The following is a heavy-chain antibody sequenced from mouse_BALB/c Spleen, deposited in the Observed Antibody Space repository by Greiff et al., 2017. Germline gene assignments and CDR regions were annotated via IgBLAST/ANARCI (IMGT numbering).Heavy chain of an antibody. Sequence: VQLQQPGAELVKPGASVKLSCKASGYTFTSYWMHWVKQRPGQGLEWIGEIDPSDSYTNYNQKFKGKATLTVDKSSSTAYMQLSSLTSEDSAVYYCARGASTFFDDWGEGTTLTVSS. J-gene: IGHJ2*01. CDR1: GYTFTSYW. CDR3: ARGASTFFDD. D-gene: IGHD6-1*01. V-gene: IGHV1-69*02. CDR2: IDPSDSYT.